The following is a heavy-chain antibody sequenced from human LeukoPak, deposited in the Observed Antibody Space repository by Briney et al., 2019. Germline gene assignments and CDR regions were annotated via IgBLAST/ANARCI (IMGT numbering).Heavy chain of an antibody. V-gene: IGHV4-34*01. CDR2: INHSGST. J-gene: IGHJ4*02. D-gene: IGHD6-13*01. CDR1: GGSFSGYY. CDR3: ARERSSSWLDY. Sequence: HPSETLSLTCAVYGGSFSGYYWSWIRQPPGKGLEWIGEINHSGSTNYNPSLKSRVTISVDTSKNQFSLKLSSVTAADTAVYYCARERSSSWLDYWGQGTLVTVSS.